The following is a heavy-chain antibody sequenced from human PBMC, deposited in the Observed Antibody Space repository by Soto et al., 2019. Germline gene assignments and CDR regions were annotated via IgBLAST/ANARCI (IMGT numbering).Heavy chain of an antibody. D-gene: IGHD2-2*01. CDR1: RYTFSSYG. CDR2: ISAYNGNT. Sequence: SVKVCFWETRYTFSSYGISWRRQAPVPGLVWMAWISAYNGNTKYAQSFQGRVTMTTDSSISTAYMTLRSLRSDDTAVYYCARDMKAPDQILVVPAAFDYWGQGTLVTVYS. CDR3: ARDMKAPDQILVVPAAFDY. V-gene: IGHV1-18*04. J-gene: IGHJ4*02.